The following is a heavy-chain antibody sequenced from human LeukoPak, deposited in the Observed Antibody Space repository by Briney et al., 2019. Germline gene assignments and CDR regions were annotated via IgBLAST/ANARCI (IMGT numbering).Heavy chain of an antibody. V-gene: IGHV3-21*01. J-gene: IGHJ4*02. D-gene: IGHD3-10*01. CDR3: AREGSYYYGSGSYYKELDY. CDR2: ISSSSGYI. Sequence: PGGSLRLSCAASGFTFSNYNMNWVRQAPGKGLVWVSYISSSSGYIYFADSVKGRFTISRDNAKNSLYLQMNSLRAEDTAVYYCAREGSYYYGSGSYYKELDYWGQGTLVTVSS. CDR1: GFTFSNYN.